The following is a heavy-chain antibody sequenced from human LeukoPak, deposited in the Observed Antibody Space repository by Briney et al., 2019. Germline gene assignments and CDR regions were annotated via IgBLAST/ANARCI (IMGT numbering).Heavy chain of an antibody. Sequence: GGSLRLSCAASGFTFSSYGMHWVRQAPGKGLEWVAFIRYDGSNKYYADSVKGRFTISRDNSKNTLYLQMNSLRAEDTAVYYCARDRGAAAGVIDYWGQGTLVTVSS. D-gene: IGHD6-13*01. J-gene: IGHJ4*02. V-gene: IGHV3-30*02. CDR2: IRYDGSNK. CDR1: GFTFSSYG. CDR3: ARDRGAAAGVIDY.